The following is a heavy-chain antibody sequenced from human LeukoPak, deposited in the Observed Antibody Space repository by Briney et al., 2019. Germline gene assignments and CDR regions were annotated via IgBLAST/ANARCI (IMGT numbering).Heavy chain of an antibody. V-gene: IGHV3-33*01. CDR3: ARAPYGDYPYGMDV. CDR2: IWYDGSNK. J-gene: IGHJ6*02. CDR1: GFTFSSYG. Sequence: PGGSLRLSCAASGFTFSSYGMHWVRQAPGKGLEWVAVIWYDGSNKYYADSVKGRFTISRDNSKNTLYLQMNSLRAEDTAVYYCARAPYGDYPYGMDVWGQGTTVTVSS. D-gene: IGHD4-17*01.